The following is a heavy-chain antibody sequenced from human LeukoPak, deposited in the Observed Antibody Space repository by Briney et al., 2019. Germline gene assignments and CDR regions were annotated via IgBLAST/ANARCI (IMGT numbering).Heavy chain of an antibody. D-gene: IGHD6-13*01. CDR1: GGSISGSNYH. V-gene: IGHV4-39*07. CDR2: IYYSASGST. J-gene: IGHJ5*02. CDR3: ARIYSSSWFLNWFDP. Sequence: PSETLSLTCTVSGGSISGSNYHWGWIRQPPGKGLGWIGSIYYSASGSTYYNPSLKSRVTISVDTSKNQFSLKLNSVTAADTAVYYCARIYSSSWFLNWFDPWGQGTLVTVSS.